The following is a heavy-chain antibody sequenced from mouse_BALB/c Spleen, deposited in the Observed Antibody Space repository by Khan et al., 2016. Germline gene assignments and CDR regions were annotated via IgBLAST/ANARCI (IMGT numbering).Heavy chain of an antibody. J-gene: IGHJ2*01. CDR2: INPSTGYT. CDR1: GYTFTSYW. V-gene: IGHV1-7*01. CDR3: ASYYRYYYFDD. Sequence: QVQLQQSGAELAKPGASVKMSCKASGYTFTSYWMHWVKQRPGQGLEWIGYINPSTGYTEYNQKFKDKATLTADKSSSTAYMQLSSLTSEDSAVXYCASYYRYYYFDDWGQGTTLTVSS. D-gene: IGHD2-14*01.